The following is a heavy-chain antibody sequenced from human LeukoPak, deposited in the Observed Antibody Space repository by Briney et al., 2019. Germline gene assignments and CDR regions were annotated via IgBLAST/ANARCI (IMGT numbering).Heavy chain of an antibody. CDR2: IRSKANSYAT. CDR3: TRHVTTVTTLVGAFDI. J-gene: IGHJ3*02. CDR1: GFTFSDYW. Sequence: GGSLRLSCAASGFTFSDYWMSWVRQASGKGLEWVGRIRSKANSYATAYAASVKGRFTISRDDSKNTAYLQMNSLKTEDTAVYYCTRHVTTVTTLVGAFDIWGQGTMVTVSS. D-gene: IGHD4-17*01. V-gene: IGHV3-73*01.